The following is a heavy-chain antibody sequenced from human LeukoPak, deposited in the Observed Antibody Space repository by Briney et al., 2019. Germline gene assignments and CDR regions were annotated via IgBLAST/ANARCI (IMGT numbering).Heavy chain of an antibody. J-gene: IGHJ4*02. CDR3: ARAPGIAAAAPNY. Sequence: SSETLSLTCTVSGGSISSSSYYWGWIHQPPGKGLEWIGYIYYSGSTYYNPSLKSRVTISVDTSKNQFSLKLSSVTAADTAVYYCARAPGIAAAAPNYWGQGTLVTVSS. CDR2: IYYSGST. V-gene: IGHV4-31*03. CDR1: GGSISSSSYY. D-gene: IGHD6-13*01.